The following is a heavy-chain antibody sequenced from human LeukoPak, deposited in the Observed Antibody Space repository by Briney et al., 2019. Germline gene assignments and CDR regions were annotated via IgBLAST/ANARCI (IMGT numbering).Heavy chain of an antibody. Sequence: PGGSLRLSCAASGFPFRSYATSWVRQAPGKGLEWVSGISRSGGSTYYADSVKGRFTISRDNSKDTLYLKMNSLRGEDTAVYYCAKDGSLYYDSSEWGAQHWGQGTLVTVSS. J-gene: IGHJ1*01. CDR1: GFPFRSYA. D-gene: IGHD3-22*01. CDR3: AKDGSLYYDSSEWGAQH. V-gene: IGHV3-23*01. CDR2: ISRSGGST.